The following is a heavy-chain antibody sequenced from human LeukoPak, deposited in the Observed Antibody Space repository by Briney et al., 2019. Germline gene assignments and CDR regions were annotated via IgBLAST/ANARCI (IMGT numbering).Heavy chain of an antibody. V-gene: IGHV1-2*02. D-gene: IGHD6-6*01. CDR3: AREESIAARNFDY. CDR2: INPNSGGT. CDR1: GYTFTGYY. Sequence: GASVKVSCKASGYTFTGYYMHWVRQAPGQGLEWMGWINPNSGGTNYAQKFQGRVTMTRDTSISTACMELSRLRSDDTAVYYCAREESIAARNFDYWGQGTLVTVSS. J-gene: IGHJ4*02.